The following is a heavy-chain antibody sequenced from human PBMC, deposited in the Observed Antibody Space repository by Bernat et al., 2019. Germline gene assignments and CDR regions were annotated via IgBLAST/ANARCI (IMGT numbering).Heavy chain of an antibody. Sequence: QVQLVESGGGVVQPGRSLRLSCAASGFTFSSYGMHWVRQAPGKGLEWVAVISYDGSNKYYADSVKGRFTISRDNSKNTLYLQMNSLGAEDTAVYYCAKSWGYYDEEAFDIWGQGTMVTVSS. D-gene: IGHD3-22*01. CDR2: ISYDGSNK. V-gene: IGHV3-30*18. J-gene: IGHJ3*02. CDR1: GFTFSSYG. CDR3: AKSWGYYDEEAFDI.